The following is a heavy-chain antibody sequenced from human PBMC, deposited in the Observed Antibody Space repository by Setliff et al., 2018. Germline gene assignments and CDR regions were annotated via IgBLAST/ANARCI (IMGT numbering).Heavy chain of an antibody. CDR3: ARGRFGDAFDI. V-gene: IGHV3-23*01. CDR2: MSASVDTT. Sequence: GGSLRLSCAASGYTSSSYAMTWVRQAPGKGLEWVSIMSASVDTTYYADSVKVRFTISRDNSKNTLYLQMNSLRAEDTAVYYCARGRFGDAFDIWGQGTMVTVSS. CDR1: GYTSSSYA. J-gene: IGHJ3*02. D-gene: IGHD3-16*01.